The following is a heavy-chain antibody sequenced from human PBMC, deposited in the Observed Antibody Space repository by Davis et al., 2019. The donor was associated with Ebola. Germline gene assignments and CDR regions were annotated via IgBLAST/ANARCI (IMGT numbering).Heavy chain of an antibody. Sequence: MPSETLSLTCTVSGASISSRSYYWGWIRQPPGKGLEWVGSFSYGDNTHYYNPSLRSRVTISVDRSKNQFSLKLSSVTAADTAVYYCARDRGWNYGFDPWGQGTLVTVSS. CDR1: GASISSRSYY. CDR2: FSYGDNTH. V-gene: IGHV4-39*07. D-gene: IGHD1-7*01. J-gene: IGHJ5*02. CDR3: ARDRGWNYGFDP.